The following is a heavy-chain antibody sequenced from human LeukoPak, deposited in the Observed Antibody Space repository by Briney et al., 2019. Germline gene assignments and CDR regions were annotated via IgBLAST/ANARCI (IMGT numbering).Heavy chain of an antibody. V-gene: IGHV4-4*08. Sequence: SETLSLTCTVSGGSMFNYYWNWIRQPPGKGLEWIGYIYVNGITNYTPSLRSRGTTSIATSNNQFSLRLTSVTAADTAMYYCARRAYYDSSGYHPTSGYFDLWGRGTLVSVSS. D-gene: IGHD3-22*01. CDR2: IYVNGIT. J-gene: IGHJ2*01. CDR3: ARRAYYDSSGYHPTSGYFDL. CDR1: GGSMFNYY.